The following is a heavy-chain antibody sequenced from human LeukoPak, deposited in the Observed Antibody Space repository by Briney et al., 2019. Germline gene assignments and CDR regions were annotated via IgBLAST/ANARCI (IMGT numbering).Heavy chain of an antibody. D-gene: IGHD6-19*01. CDR3: ATTLTRDSSGSYGALDY. Sequence: PGGSLRLSCAASGFTFSRESMNWVRRAPGKGLEWVSSISSISDYIYYADSVKGRFTISRDNAKNSLYLQMNSLRVEDTAVYYCATTLTRDSSGSYGALDYWGQGTLVTVSS. CDR2: ISSISDYI. V-gene: IGHV3-21*01. CDR1: GFTFSRES. J-gene: IGHJ4*02.